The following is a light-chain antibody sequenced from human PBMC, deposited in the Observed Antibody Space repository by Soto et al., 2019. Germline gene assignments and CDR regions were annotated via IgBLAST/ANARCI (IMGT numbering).Light chain of an antibody. CDR3: QHRRT. CDR1: HSVSSD. V-gene: IGKV3-11*01. Sequence: EGVLTQSPATLSLSPGERATLSCRTSHSVSSDLAWYQQKPGQAPRLLIYDASNRATGIPARFSGSGSGTDFTLTISNLEPEDFAVYYCQHRRTFGPGTKVDIK. J-gene: IGKJ3*01. CDR2: DAS.